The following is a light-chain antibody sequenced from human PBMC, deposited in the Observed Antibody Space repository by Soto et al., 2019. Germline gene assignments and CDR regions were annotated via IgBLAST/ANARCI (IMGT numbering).Light chain of an antibody. V-gene: IGKV3-15*01. J-gene: IGKJ1*01. CDR2: SAS. CDR1: QSISDT. Sequence: EIVMKQSPATLSVYQGGRATLSCRASQSISDTLAWYQQKPGQAPRLLIYSASRRATGFPGRFSGSGSGTDFTLTISSLQSEDLAVYYCQQYNNWPWTFGQVTKVDIK. CDR3: QQYNNWPWT.